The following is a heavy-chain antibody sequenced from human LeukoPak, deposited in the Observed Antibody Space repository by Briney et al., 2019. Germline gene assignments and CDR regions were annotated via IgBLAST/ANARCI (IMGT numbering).Heavy chain of an antibody. Sequence: PGGSLRLSCAASGFTFSSYWMHWVRQAPGKGLVWVSRVNTGGSTTNYADSVKGRFTISRDNAKNTLYLQMNSLRAEDTAVYYCAKARGRYSSSSAASNDYWGQGTLVTVSS. CDR3: AKARGRYSSSSAASNDY. V-gene: IGHV3-74*01. CDR2: VNTGGSTT. CDR1: GFTFSSYW. J-gene: IGHJ4*02. D-gene: IGHD6-6*01.